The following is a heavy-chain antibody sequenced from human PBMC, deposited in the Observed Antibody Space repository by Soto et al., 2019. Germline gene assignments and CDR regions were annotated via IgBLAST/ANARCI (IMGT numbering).Heavy chain of an antibody. V-gene: IGHV3-73*01. J-gene: IGHJ6*03. D-gene: IGHD3-3*01. CDR2: IRSKANSYAT. Sequence: GGSLRLSCAASGFTFSGSAMHWVRQASGKGLEWVGRIRSKANSYATAYAASVKGRFTISRDDSKNTAYLQMNSLKTEDTAVYYCTRTYYDFWSHLIAAPSYYYYMDVWGKGTTVTVSS. CDR1: GFTFSGSA. CDR3: TRTYYDFWSHLIAAPSYYYYMDV.